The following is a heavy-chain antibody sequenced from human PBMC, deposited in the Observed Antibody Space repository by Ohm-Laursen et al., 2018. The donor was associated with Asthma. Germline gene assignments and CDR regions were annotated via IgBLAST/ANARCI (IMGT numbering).Heavy chain of an antibody. CDR1: GYTFSRYS. Sequence: SLRLSCAASGYTFSRYSILWVRQVPGKGLEWVASISTASTFIYYADSVRGRFTISRDNAHNSVYLQMNSLRAEDTALYYCARIGPEWELPGREYSLHHWGQGTQVTVSS. CDR2: ISTASTFI. V-gene: IGHV3-21*01. J-gene: IGHJ1*01. D-gene: IGHD1-26*01. CDR3: ARIGPEWELPGREYSLHH.